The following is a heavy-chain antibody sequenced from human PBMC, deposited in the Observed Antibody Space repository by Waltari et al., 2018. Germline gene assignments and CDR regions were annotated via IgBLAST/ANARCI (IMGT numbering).Heavy chain of an antibody. V-gene: IGHV3-7*01. D-gene: IGHD3-10*01. Sequence: EVQLVESGGGLVQPGGSLRLSCAASGFPFGSYWRSWVRQAPGKGLEWVANIKQDGSEKYYVDSVKGRFTISRDNAQNSLYLQMNSLRAEDTAVYYCARYFGSGSYYPYWGQGTLVTVSS. CDR1: GFPFGSYW. CDR3: ARYFGSGSYYPY. CDR2: IKQDGSEK. J-gene: IGHJ4*02.